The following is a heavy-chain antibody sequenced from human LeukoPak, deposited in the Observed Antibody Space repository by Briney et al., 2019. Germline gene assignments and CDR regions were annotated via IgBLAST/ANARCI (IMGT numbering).Heavy chain of an antibody. V-gene: IGHV1-18*01. Sequence: ASAKVSCKTSGYTFTSYGISWVRQAPGQGLEWMGWISAYNGNTNYAQKIQGRVTMTTDTSTSTAYMELRSLRSDDTAVYYCARDHVYNWNGYFGCWGQGTLVTVSS. CDR1: GYTFTSYG. J-gene: IGHJ4*02. CDR3: ARDHVYNWNGYFGC. CDR2: ISAYNGNT. D-gene: IGHD1-20*01.